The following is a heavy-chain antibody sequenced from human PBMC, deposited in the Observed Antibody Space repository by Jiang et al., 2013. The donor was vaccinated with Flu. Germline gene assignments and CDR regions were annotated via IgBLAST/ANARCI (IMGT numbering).Heavy chain of an antibody. V-gene: IGHV1-2*02. J-gene: IGHJ6*02. D-gene: IGHD6-19*01. Sequence: RQAPGQGLEWMGWINPNSGGTNYAQKFQGRVTMTRDTSISTAYMELSRLRSDDTAVYYCARVAGIAVAGTDYYYGMDVWGQGTTVTVSS. CDR2: INPNSGGT. CDR3: ARVAGIAVAGTDYYYGMDV.